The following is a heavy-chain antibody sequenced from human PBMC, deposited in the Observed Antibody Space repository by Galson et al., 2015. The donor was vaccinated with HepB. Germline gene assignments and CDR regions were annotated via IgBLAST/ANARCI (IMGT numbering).Heavy chain of an antibody. CDR1: GGTFSSYA. Sequence: SVKVSCKASGGTFSSYAISWVRQAPGQGLEWMGGIIPIFGTANYAQKFQGRVTITAGESTSTAYMELSSLRSEDTAVYYCARGYRNNRYAFDIWGQGTMVTVSS. CDR2: IIPIFGTA. CDR3: ARGYRNNRYAFDI. J-gene: IGHJ3*02. D-gene: IGHD1-14*01. V-gene: IGHV1-69*13.